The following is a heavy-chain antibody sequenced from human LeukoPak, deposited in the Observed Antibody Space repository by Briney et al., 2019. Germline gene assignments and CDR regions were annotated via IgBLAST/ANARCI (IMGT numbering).Heavy chain of an antibody. J-gene: IGHJ4*02. CDR3: ARLGGADIVVVPAASPYYFDY. CDR2: IYPGDSDT. V-gene: IGHV5-51*01. D-gene: IGHD2-2*01. CDR1: EYSFTSYW. Sequence: GESLKISCKGSEYSFTSYWIGWVRQMPGKGLEWMGIIYPGDSDTRYSPSFQGQVTISADKSISTAYLQWSSLKASDTAMYYCARLGGADIVVVPAASPYYFDYWGQGTLVTVSS.